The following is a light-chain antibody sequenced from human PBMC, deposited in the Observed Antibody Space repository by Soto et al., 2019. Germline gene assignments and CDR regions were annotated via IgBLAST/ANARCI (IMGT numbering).Light chain of an antibody. Sequence: EIVLTQSPATLSLSPGERATLSCGASQSVSSSSLAWYRQKPGLAPRLLIYDASSRATGIPDRFRGSGSGTDFTLTISRLEPEDFAVYYCQQYGSSPGTFGGGTKVEIK. V-gene: IGKV3D-20*01. J-gene: IGKJ4*01. CDR2: DAS. CDR3: QQYGSSPGT. CDR1: QSVSSSS.